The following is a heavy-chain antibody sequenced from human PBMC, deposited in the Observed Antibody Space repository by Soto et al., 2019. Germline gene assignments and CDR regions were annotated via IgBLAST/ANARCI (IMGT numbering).Heavy chain of an antibody. V-gene: IGHV3-66*01. Sequence: EVQLVESGGGLVQPGGSLRLSCAASGFTVSDNSISWVRQAPGKGLEWVSVIYSGGSTYYADSVKGRFTISRDNFKNTLYLQMNRLRVEDTPVYYCARESGRLVAGIPYNWFDPWGQVTLVTVSS. J-gene: IGHJ5*02. CDR1: GFTVSDNS. D-gene: IGHD6-19*01. CDR2: IYSGGST. CDR3: ARESGRLVAGIPYNWFDP.